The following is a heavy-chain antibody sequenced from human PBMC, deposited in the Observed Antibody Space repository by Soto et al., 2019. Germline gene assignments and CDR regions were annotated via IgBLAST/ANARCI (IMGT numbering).Heavy chain of an antibody. CDR1: GYTSADFG. Sequence: ASVEVSCKASGYTSADFGISWVRRAPGQGLEWMGWVSGNNGASNPAPKVQGRITMTLDTSTGVSYMALRSLRSDDTAIYYCVRDQKYFRVNGNWFDSWGQGTLVTVSS. CDR2: VSGNNGAS. D-gene: IGHD2-2*01. CDR3: VRDQKYFRVNGNWFDS. J-gene: IGHJ5*01. V-gene: IGHV1-18*04.